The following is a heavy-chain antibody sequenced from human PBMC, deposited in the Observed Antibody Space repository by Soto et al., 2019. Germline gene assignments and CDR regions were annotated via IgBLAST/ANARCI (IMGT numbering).Heavy chain of an antibody. CDR1: GFPFSSYW. CDR3: AREYYGLLTGSYTAY. Sequence: EVQLVESGGDLVQRGGSLRLSCAASGFPFSSYWMHWVRHTPGKGLDWVARISGDGVTTYYADSVTGRFTVSRDNAKNTLSLQISGLRAEDTAVYYCAREYYGLLTGSYTAYWGQGTLVSVSS. V-gene: IGHV3-74*01. CDR2: ISGDGVTT. J-gene: IGHJ4*02. D-gene: IGHD3-9*01.